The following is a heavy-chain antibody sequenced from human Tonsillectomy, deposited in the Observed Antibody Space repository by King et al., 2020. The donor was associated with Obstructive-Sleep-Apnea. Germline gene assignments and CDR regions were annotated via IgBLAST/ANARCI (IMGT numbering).Heavy chain of an antibody. J-gene: IGHJ4*02. V-gene: IGHV4-30-2*01. CDR2: IYHSGST. Sequence: QLQESGSGLVKPSQTLSLTCAVSGGSISSGGYSWSWIRQPPGQGLEWIGYIYHSGSTYYNPSLKSRVTISVDRSKNQFSLNLSSVTAADTAVYYCARMDTAMVEFDYWGKGTLVTVSS. CDR1: GGSISSGGYS. CDR3: ARMDTAMVEFDY. D-gene: IGHD5-18*01.